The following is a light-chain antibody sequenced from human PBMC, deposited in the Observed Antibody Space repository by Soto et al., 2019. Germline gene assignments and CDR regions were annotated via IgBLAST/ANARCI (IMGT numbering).Light chain of an antibody. CDR1: QSVGSSY. CDR3: QQYTTSSWT. Sequence: EVVLTQSPGTLSLSPGERAPLSCRASQSVGSSYLAWSQQKPGQAPRVLIYGTSSRATGIPDRFSGSGSGTDFTLTISRLEPEDFAVYYCQQYTTSSWTFGQGTKVDIK. CDR2: GTS. V-gene: IGKV3-20*01. J-gene: IGKJ1*01.